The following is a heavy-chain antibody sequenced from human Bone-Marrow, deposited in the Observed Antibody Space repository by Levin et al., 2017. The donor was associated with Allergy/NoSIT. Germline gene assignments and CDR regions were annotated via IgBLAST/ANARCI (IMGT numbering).Heavy chain of an antibody. D-gene: IGHD3-10*01. CDR3: ARDLRGLGYSGTYQGGWFDP. Sequence: ASETLSLTCTVSDDSISSSTYSWVWIRLPPGKGLEWVGTIHYSGTANYNPSLNSRVTISADTSKNQFSLKLSPVTAADSAVYFCARDLRGLGYSGTYQGGWFDPWGQGTLVTVSS. CDR2: IHYSGTA. CDR1: DDSISSSTYS. J-gene: IGHJ5*02. V-gene: IGHV4-39*02.